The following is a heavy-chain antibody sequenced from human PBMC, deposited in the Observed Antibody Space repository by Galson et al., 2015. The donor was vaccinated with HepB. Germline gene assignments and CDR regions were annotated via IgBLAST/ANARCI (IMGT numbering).Heavy chain of an antibody. CDR3: SYPRVGATRMDY. D-gene: IGHD1-26*01. CDR1: GFTFGDYA. Sequence: SLRLSCAASGFTFGDYAMSWVRQAPGKGLEWVGFIRSKAYGGTTEYAASVKGRFTISRDDSKSIAYLQMNSLKSEDTAVYYCSYPRVGATRMDYWGQGTLVTVSS. CDR2: IRSKAYGGTT. V-gene: IGHV3-49*04. J-gene: IGHJ4*02.